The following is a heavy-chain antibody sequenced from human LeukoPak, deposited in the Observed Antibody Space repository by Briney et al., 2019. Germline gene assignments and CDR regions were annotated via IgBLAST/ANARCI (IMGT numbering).Heavy chain of an antibody. J-gene: IGHJ4*02. V-gene: IGHV3-20*04. CDR3: ARVIQYYYDSKGYFDY. D-gene: IGHD3-22*01. CDR1: GYTFDVYG. Sequence: GGSLRLSCAASGYTFDVYGMSWVRQAPGKGLEWVSGINWNGGSTGYADSVKGRFTISRDNAKNSLYLQMNSLRAEDTALYYCARVIQYYYDSKGYFDYWGQGTLVTVSS. CDR2: INWNGGST.